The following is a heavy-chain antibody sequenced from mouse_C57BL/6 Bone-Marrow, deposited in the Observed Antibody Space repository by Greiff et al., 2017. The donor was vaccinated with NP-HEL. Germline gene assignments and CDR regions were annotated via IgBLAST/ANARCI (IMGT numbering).Heavy chain of an antibody. Sequence: VQLKQSGAELVRPGASVKLSCTASGFNIKDDYMHWVKQRPEQGLEWIGWIDPENGDTEYASKFQGKATITADTSSNTAYLQLSSLTSEDTAVYYGSLHHYGSWPFAYWGQGTLVTVSA. D-gene: IGHD1-1*01. J-gene: IGHJ3*01. CDR1: GFNIKDDY. CDR2: IDPENGDT. V-gene: IGHV14-4*01. CDR3: SLHHYGSWPFAY.